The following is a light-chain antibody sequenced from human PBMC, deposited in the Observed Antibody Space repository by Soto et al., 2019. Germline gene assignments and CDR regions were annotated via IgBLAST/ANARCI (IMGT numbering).Light chain of an antibody. V-gene: IGKV4-1*01. CDR2: WAS. CDR3: QQYYSTPLT. J-gene: IGKJ4*01. CDR1: QSVLYSSNNKNY. Sequence: DIVMTQSPDSLAVSLAATANINCKSSQSVLYSSNNKNYLAWYQQKPGQPPKLLIYWASTRESGVPDRFSGSGSGTDFTLTISSLQAEDVAVYYCQQYYSTPLTFGGGTKVDIK.